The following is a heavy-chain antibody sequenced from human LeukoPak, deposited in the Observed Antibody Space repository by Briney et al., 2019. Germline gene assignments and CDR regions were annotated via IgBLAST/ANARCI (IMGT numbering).Heavy chain of an antibody. CDR1: DYSISSGHY. CDR2: MYHSGSS. CDR3: ARRGKYSSGIDP. Sequence: PSETLSLTCTVSDYSISSGHYWGWIRQSPEKGLEWIGSMYHSGSSYYNSSLKSRVTISVDTSKNQFSLKLSSVTAADTAVYYCARRGKYSSGIDPWGQGTLVTVSS. V-gene: IGHV4-38-2*02. D-gene: IGHD6-25*01. J-gene: IGHJ5*02.